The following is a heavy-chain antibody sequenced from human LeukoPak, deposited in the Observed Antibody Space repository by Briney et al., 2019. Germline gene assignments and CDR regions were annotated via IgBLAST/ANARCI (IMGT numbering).Heavy chain of an antibody. J-gene: IGHJ6*02. D-gene: IGHD2-2*01. CDR3: VKDRPCETCMPMDA. Sequence: PGGSLRLSCAASGFTFSSYWVHWVRQAPGEGLVWVSRINSDGSSTSYADSVKGRFTISRDNAKNTLYLQMNSLRAEDTAIYYCVKDRPCETCMPMDAWGQGTTVTVSS. V-gene: IGHV3-74*01. CDR1: GFTFSSYW. CDR2: INSDGSST.